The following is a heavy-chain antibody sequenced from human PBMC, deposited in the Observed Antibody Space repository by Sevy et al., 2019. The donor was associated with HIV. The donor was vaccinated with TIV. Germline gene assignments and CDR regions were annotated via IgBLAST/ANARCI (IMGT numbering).Heavy chain of an antibody. J-gene: IGHJ4*02. Sequence: GGSLRLSCAASGFAFYDYSMSWIRQAPGKGLEWVETLSFGCGKINYADSVKGRFTISRDNSKNSFYLQMDNLRVEDTALYYCAREGYTRPHDYWGQGTRVTVSS. V-gene: IGHV3-23*01. CDR1: GFAFYDYS. D-gene: IGHD6-13*01. CDR2: LSFGCGKI. CDR3: AREGYTRPHDY.